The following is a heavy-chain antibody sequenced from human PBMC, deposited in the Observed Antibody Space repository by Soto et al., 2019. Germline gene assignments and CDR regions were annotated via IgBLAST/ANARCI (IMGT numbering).Heavy chain of an antibody. CDR2: IIPIFGTA. V-gene: IGHV1-69*13. Sequence: SVNVSCKASGGTFSSYAISWVRQAPGQGLAWMGGIIPIFGTANYAQKFQGRVTITADESTSTAYMELSSLRSEDTAVYYCASPPGYYYDSSGYLRVPYYFDYWGQGTLVTVSS. CDR3: ASPPGYYYDSSGYLRVPYYFDY. D-gene: IGHD3-22*01. CDR1: GGTFSSYA. J-gene: IGHJ4*02.